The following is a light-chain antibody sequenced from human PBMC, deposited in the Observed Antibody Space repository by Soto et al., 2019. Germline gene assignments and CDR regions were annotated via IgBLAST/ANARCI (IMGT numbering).Light chain of an antibody. CDR2: GAS. CDR1: QSVSNSF. V-gene: IGKV3-20*01. CDR3: QQYGRSPTT. Sequence: EIVLTQSPGTLFLSPGERATLSCRASQSVSNSFLAWYQQKPGQAPRLLIYGASSRATGIPDRFSGSGSGKDFTLTISRLEPEDFAVYYCQQYGRSPTTFGQGTKVEIK. J-gene: IGKJ1*01.